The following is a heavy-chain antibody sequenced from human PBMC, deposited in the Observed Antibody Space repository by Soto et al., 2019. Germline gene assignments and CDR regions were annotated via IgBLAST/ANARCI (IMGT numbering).Heavy chain of an antibody. Sequence: PGGSLRLSCAASGLTVSSNYMSWVRQAPGKGLEWVSVIYSGGSIYYADSVKGRFTISRDNSKNTLCLQMNSLRAEDTGVYYCAREAYCTSSSCYTRYGMDVWGQGTTVTVSS. CDR2: IYSGGSI. D-gene: IGHD2-2*02. CDR3: AREAYCTSSSCYTRYGMDV. V-gene: IGHV3-53*01. J-gene: IGHJ6*02. CDR1: GLTVSSNY.